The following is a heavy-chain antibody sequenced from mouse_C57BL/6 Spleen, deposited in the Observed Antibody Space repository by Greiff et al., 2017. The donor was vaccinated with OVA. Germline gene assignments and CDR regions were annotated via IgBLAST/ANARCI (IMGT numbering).Heavy chain of an antibody. D-gene: IGHD2-1*01. V-gene: IGHV5-6*01. CDR2: ISSGGSYT. J-gene: IGHJ2*01. CDR1: GFTFSSYG. CDR3: AREGYGNYEDYFDY. Sequence: EVQRVESGGDLVKPGGSLKLSCAASGFTFSSYGMSWVRQTPDKRLEWVATISSGGSYTYYPDSVKGRFTISRDNAKNTLYLQMSSLKSEDTAMYYCAREGYGNYEDYFDYWGKGTTRTVSS.